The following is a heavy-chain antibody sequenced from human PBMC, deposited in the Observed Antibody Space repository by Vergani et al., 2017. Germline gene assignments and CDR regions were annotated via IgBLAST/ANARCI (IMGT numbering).Heavy chain of an antibody. V-gene: IGHV5-51*01. D-gene: IGHD3-22*01. CDR1: GYSFTNYW. CDR2: IDPADSAT. Sequence: EVQLVQSGAEVKKPGESLKISCQISGYSFTNYWIGWVRQMPGKGLEWMGIIDPADSATRYSPSFQGQVTISVDKSISPAYLQRSSLRASDSAMYYCARLYGRDSSGSKYFDYWGQGTLVTVSS. CDR3: ARLYGRDSSGSKYFDY. J-gene: IGHJ4*02.